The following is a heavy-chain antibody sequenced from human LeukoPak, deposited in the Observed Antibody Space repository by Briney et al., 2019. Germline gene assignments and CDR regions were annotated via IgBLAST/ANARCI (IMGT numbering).Heavy chain of an antibody. CDR2: INHSGST. CDR3: AIGVNY. J-gene: IGHJ4*02. CDR1: GGSFSGYY. D-gene: IGHD2-21*01. Sequence: SETLSLTCAVYGGSFSGYYWTWIRQPPGKGLEWIGEINHSGSTNYNPSLKSRVTISVDTSKKQFSLRLSSVTAADTAVYFCAIGVNYWGQGTLVTVSS. V-gene: IGHV4-34*01.